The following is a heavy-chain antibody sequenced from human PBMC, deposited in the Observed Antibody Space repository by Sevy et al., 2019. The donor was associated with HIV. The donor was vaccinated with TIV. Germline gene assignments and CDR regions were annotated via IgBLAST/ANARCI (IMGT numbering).Heavy chain of an antibody. J-gene: IGHJ3*02. V-gene: IGHV3-7*01. Sequence: GGSLRLSCAASGFSFSRYGMSWVRQTPEKGLEWVAHIKPDGSEKNYADSVKGRFAVSRDNAKNSLYLQMNSLRVEDTAVYYCASKGESRPIDAFDTWGQGTMVTVSS. CDR2: IKPDGSEK. CDR1: GFSFSRYG. CDR3: ASKGESRPIDAFDT. D-gene: IGHD2-21*01.